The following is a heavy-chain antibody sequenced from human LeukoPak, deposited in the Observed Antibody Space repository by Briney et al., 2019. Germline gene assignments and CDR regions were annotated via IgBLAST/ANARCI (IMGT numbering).Heavy chain of an antibody. CDR2: INPNSGGT. V-gene: IGHV1-2*02. CDR3: ARGRRSSSWYDVGWFDP. Sequence: ASVKVSCKASGYTFTGYYMHWVRQAPGQGLEWMGWINPNSGGTNYAQKFQGRVTMTRDTSISTAYMELSSLRSEDTAVYYCARGRRSSSWYDVGWFDPWGQGTLVTVSS. D-gene: IGHD6-13*01. J-gene: IGHJ5*02. CDR1: GYTFTGYY.